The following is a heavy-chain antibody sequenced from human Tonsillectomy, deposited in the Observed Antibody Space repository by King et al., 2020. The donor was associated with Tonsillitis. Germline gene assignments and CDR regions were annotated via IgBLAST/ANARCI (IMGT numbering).Heavy chain of an antibody. CDR1: GGSISSYY. V-gene: IGHV4-59*01. D-gene: IGHD3-10*01. CDR2: IYYSGST. Sequence: QLQESGPGLVKPSETLSLTCTVSGGSISSYYWSWIRQPPGKGLEWMGYIYYSGSTNYNPSLKSRVTISVDTSKNQFSLKLSSVTAADTAVYYCARVFRCGSAYYYDGMDVWGQGTTVTVSS. J-gene: IGHJ6*02. CDR3: ARVFRCGSAYYYDGMDV.